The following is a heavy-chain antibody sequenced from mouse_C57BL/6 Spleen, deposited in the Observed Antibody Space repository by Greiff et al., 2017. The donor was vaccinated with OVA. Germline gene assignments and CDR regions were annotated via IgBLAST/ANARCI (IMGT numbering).Heavy chain of an antibody. V-gene: IGHV1-18*01. Sequence: VQLQQSGPELVKPGASVKIPCKASGYTFTDYNMDWVKQSHGKSLEWIGDINPNNGGTIYNQKFKGKATLTVDKSSSTAYMELRSLTSEDTAVYYVARYYYGSSYYYWYFDVWGTGTTVTVSS. J-gene: IGHJ1*03. CDR3: ARYYYGSSYYYWYFDV. CDR1: GYTFTDYN. CDR2: INPNNGGT. D-gene: IGHD1-1*01.